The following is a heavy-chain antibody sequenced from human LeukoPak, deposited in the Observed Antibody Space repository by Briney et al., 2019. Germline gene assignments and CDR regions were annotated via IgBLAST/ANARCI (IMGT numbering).Heavy chain of an antibody. Sequence: PSETLSLTCTVSGGSISSYYWSWLRQPPGKGLEWVGYIYYSGSTNYNPSLKSRVNISVDTSKNQFSLKLSSATAADTAVYYCSRDWHTMVRGVSTNWFDPWGQGTLVTVSS. CDR2: IYYSGST. CDR1: GGSISSYY. CDR3: SRDWHTMVRGVSTNWFDP. J-gene: IGHJ5*02. D-gene: IGHD3-10*01. V-gene: IGHV4-59*01.